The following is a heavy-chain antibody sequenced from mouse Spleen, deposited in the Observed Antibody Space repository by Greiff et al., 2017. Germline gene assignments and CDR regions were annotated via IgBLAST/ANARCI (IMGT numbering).Heavy chain of an antibody. V-gene: IGHV1-15*01. J-gene: IGHJ2*01. D-gene: IGHD3-1*01. CDR2: IDPETGGT. CDR3: TRSGGNYFDY. Sequence: VQLQQSGAELLRPGASVTLSCKASGYTFTDYEMHWVKQTPVHGLEWIGAIDPETGGTAYNQKFKGKATLTADKSSSTAYMELRSLTSEDSAVYYCTRSGGNYFDYWGQGTTLTVSS. CDR1: GYTFTDYE.